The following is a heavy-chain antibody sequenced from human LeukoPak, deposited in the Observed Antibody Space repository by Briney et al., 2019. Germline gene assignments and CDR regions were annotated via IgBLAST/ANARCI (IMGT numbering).Heavy chain of an antibody. D-gene: IGHD6-19*01. V-gene: IGHV3-43*02. Sequence: GGSLRLSCAAPGFIFDNYAIHWVRQAPGKGLEWVSLISGDGGSTFYADSVRGRFTISRDNTRKSLSLQMSSLRSEDTALYYCARESETSGWYDYWGQGTLVTVSP. J-gene: IGHJ4*02. CDR1: GFIFDNYA. CDR2: ISGDGGST. CDR3: ARESETSGWYDY.